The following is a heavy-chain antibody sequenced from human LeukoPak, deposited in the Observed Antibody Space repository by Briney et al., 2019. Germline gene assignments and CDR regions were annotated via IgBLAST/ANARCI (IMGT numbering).Heavy chain of an antibody. J-gene: IGHJ5*02. Sequence: PGGSLRLSCAASGFTFSTYTMNWVRQAPGKGLEWVSSISSRSSYIYYADSVKGRFTISRDNSKNSLYLQMNSLRADDTAVYYCVKIAPDLPWGQGTLVTVS. V-gene: IGHV3-21*04. CDR1: GFTFSTYT. CDR2: ISSRSSYI. CDR3: VKIAPDLP. D-gene: IGHD2-21*01.